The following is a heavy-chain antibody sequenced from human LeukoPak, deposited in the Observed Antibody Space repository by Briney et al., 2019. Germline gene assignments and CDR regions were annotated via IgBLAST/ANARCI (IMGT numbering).Heavy chain of an antibody. D-gene: IGHD3-22*01. CDR1: GGSISVYY. CDR2: IYYSGST. V-gene: IGHV4-59*08. CDR3: ARHSKYYYDSSGSYVGYFQH. Sequence: PSETLSLTCTVSGGSISVYYWSWIRQPPGKGLEWIGYIYYSGSTNYNPSLKSRVTISVDASKNQFSLKLSSVTAADTAVYYCARHSKYYYDSSGSYVGYFQHWGQGTLVTASS. J-gene: IGHJ1*01.